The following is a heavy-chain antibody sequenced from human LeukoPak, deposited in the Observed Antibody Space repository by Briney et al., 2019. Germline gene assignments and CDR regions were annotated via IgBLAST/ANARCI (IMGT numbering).Heavy chain of an antibody. CDR2: IDPSDSET. CDR1: GYSFTSYW. J-gene: IGHJ4*02. V-gene: IGHV5-51*01. CDR3: ARQTAMGRSGDY. Sequence: GESLKISCKASGYSFTSYWIGWVRHMPGKGLGWMGIIDPSDSETRYTPSFQGQVTISVDKSLTTAYLQWNSLKASDTAMYYCARQTAMGRSGDYWGQGTPVTVSS. D-gene: IGHD7-27*01.